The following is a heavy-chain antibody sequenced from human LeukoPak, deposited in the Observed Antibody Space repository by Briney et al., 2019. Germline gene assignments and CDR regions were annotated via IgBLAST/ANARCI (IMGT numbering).Heavy chain of an antibody. CDR1: GASINSSQYY. CDR3: ARQREQYVDF. V-gene: IGHV4-39*01. CDR2: MYYSGST. J-gene: IGHJ4*02. D-gene: IGHD1-26*01. Sequence: PSETLSLTCAVSGASINSSQYYWVWIRPPPGKGLDWSGTMYYSGSTYYNPSLKTRVTISVDTSKNQFFLNLSSVTAADTAVYYCARQREQYVDFWGQGSLVTVSS.